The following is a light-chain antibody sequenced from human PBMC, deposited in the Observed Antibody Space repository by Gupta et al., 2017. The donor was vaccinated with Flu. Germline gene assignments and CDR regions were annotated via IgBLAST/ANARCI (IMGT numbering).Light chain of an antibody. V-gene: IGKV1-27*01. J-gene: IGKJ4*01. CDR3: LQDDNSPFP. CDR2: GSS. CDR1: QGIDND. Sequence: PSSLSASVGDRVTITCRASQGIDNDLAWYQQKPGKAPKLLIYGSSTLQSGVPSRFSGSGSGTDFTLTISSLQPEDFATYYCLQDDNSPFPFGRGTKVEIK.